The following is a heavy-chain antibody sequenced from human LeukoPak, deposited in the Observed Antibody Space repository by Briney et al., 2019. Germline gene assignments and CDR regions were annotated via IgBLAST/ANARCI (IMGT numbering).Heavy chain of an antibody. CDR2: IYYSGST. CDR1: GGSISSYY. V-gene: IGHV4-59*08. Sequence: SETLSLTCTVSGGSISSYYWSWIRQPPGKGLEWIGYIYYSGSTNYNPSLKSRVTISVDTSKNQFSLKLGSVTAADTAVYYCARRPAGTYGALDYWGQGTLVTVSS. CDR3: ARRPAGTYGALDY. J-gene: IGHJ4*02. D-gene: IGHD6-19*01.